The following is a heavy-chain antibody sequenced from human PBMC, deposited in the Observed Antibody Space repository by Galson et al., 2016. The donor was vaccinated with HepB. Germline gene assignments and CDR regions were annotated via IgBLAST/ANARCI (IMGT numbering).Heavy chain of an antibody. D-gene: IGHD3-10*01. CDR2: IFSNGAT. Sequence: PALVKPTQTLTLTCNVSGFSLTNPRVGVSWIRQPPGKALEWLAHIFSNGATFYSPSPQDRFTISKDTSKSQVVLTMTNMDPVDTATYYCAQIGHDFGEVDYWGQGTLVTVSS. J-gene: IGHJ4*02. CDR1: GFSLTNPRVG. V-gene: IGHV2-26*01. CDR3: AQIGHDFGEVDY.